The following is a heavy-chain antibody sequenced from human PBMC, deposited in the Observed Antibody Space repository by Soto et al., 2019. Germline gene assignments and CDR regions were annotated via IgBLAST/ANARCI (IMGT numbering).Heavy chain of an antibody. D-gene: IGHD2-15*01. CDR2: VSGDNGHT. V-gene: IGHV1-18*01. J-gene: IGHJ5*02. CDR3: ARDIGYCRSGTCYREWFDP. Sequence: QVQLVQSGAEVKKPGASVKVSCKASGYTLTTHGISWVRQAPGQGLEWMGWVSGDNGHTNYAQSLQGRVTMTTDTSTNTAYMELRSLRSDDTAVYYCARDIGYCRSGTCYREWFDPWGQGTLVTVSS. CDR1: GYTLTTHG.